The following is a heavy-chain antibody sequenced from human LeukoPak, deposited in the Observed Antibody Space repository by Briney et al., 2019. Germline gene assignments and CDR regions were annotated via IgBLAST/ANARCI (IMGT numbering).Heavy chain of an antibody. CDR2: FDPEDGET. D-gene: IGHD1-26*01. CDR3: ATPEGATDASAFDI. J-gene: IGHJ3*02. CDR1: GYTLTELS. V-gene: IGHV1-24*01. Sequence: GASVEVSCKVSGYTLTELSMHWVRQAPGKGLEWMGGFDPEDGETIYAQKFQGRVTMTEDTSTDTAYMELSSLRSEDTAVYYCATPEGATDASAFDIWGQGTMVTVSS.